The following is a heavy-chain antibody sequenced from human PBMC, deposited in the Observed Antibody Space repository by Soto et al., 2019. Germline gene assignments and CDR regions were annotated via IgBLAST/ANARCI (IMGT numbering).Heavy chain of an antibody. D-gene: IGHD3-22*01. CDR3: ARDYYYDNSGNPGAYYYGMDV. Sequence: KTSETLSLTCTVSGGSISSYHWSWIRQPPGKGLEWIGYFYYSGSTKYNPSLKSRVTMSADKSKNQFSLRLKSVTAADTAVYWCARDYYYDNSGNPGAYYYGMDVWGQGTTVTVSS. CDR2: FYYSGST. CDR1: GGSISSYH. J-gene: IGHJ6*02. V-gene: IGHV4-59*01.